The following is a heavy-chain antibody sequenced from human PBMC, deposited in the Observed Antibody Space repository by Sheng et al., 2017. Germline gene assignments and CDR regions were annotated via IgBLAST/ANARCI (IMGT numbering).Heavy chain of an antibody. CDR2: IKGDGSST. CDR1: GFTFSNYW. Sequence: EVLLVESGGGLVQPGGSLRLSCVASGFTFSNYWMHWVRQDSGKGPVWVSRIKGDGSSTRDADSVKGRFTISRDNAKNTLYLQMNSLRAEDTAVYYCVREGVHCSGRTCYVAAFDIWGQGTMVTVSA. V-gene: IGHV3-74*01. CDR3: VREGVHCSGRTCYVAAFDI. J-gene: IGHJ3*02. D-gene: IGHD2-15*01.